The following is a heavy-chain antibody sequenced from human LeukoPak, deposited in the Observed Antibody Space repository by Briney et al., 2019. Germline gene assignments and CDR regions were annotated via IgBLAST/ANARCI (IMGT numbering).Heavy chain of an antibody. J-gene: IGHJ3*02. D-gene: IGHD3-22*01. CDR3: ARVNPPYDSSGQTDDAFDI. Sequence: SETLSLTCTVSGGSISSSSYSWGWIRQPPGKGLEWIGSIYYSGSTYYNPSLKSRVAISVDTSKNQFSLKLSSVTAADTAVYYCARVNPPYDSSGQTDDAFDIWGQGTMVTVSS. CDR1: GGSISSSSYS. V-gene: IGHV4-39*01. CDR2: IYYSGST.